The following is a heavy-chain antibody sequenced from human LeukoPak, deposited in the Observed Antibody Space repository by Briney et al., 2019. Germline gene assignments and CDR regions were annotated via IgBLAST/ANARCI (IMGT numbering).Heavy chain of an antibody. Sequence: GESLKISCKLSGYTFTNYWIGWVRQMPGKGLEWMGLIYPGDSETRYSPSFQGHVTFSADKSINTAYLQWSSLKASDTAIYYCARPYCDTTTCYSYFDFWGQGTLVSVSS. CDR1: GYTFTNYW. CDR2: IYPGDSET. V-gene: IGHV5-51*01. J-gene: IGHJ4*02. D-gene: IGHD2-2*01. CDR3: ARPYCDTTTCYSYFDF.